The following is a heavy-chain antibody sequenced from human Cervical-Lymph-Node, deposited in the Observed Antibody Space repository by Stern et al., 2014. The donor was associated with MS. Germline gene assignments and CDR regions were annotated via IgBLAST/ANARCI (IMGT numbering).Heavy chain of an antibody. CDR3: AKGGSGSYLD. CDR1: GFVFRRYA. CDR2: ISYDGRDK. D-gene: IGHD1-26*01. Sequence: VQLVQSGGGVVQPGRSLRLSCAASGFVFRRYALHWVRQGPGKGLAWVALISYDGRDKYYTDSVKGRFTVSRDNSNNTVDLEMNSLRLEDTAVYYCAKGGSGSYLDWGQGSLVTVSS. V-gene: IGHV3-30*04. J-gene: IGHJ4*02.